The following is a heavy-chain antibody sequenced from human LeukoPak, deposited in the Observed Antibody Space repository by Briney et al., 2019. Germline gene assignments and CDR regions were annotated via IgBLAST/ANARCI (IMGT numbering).Heavy chain of an antibody. J-gene: IGHJ5*02. CDR3: ARQRDGYNSYNWFDP. Sequence: GESLKISCKGSGYSFTSYWIGWVRQMPGKGLEWMGIIYPGDSDTRYSPSFQGQVTISAHKSISTAYLQWSSLKASDTAMYYCARQRDGYNSYNWFDPWGQGTLVTVSS. V-gene: IGHV5-51*01. CDR2: IYPGDSDT. CDR1: GYSFTSYW. D-gene: IGHD5-24*01.